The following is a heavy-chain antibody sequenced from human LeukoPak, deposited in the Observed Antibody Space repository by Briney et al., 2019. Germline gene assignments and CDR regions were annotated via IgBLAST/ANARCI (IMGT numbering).Heavy chain of an antibody. V-gene: IGHV3-23*01. D-gene: IGHD6-13*01. J-gene: IGHJ4*02. CDR1: GFTFSSYA. Sequence: PGGSLRLSCAASGFTFSSYAMSWVRQAPGKGLEWVSGISGSGDSTYYADSVKGRFTISRDYSKNTLFLQMNSLRAEDTAVYYCATDPPYRSWYHFDHWGQGTLVTVSS. CDR2: ISGSGDST. CDR3: ATDPPYRSWYHFDH.